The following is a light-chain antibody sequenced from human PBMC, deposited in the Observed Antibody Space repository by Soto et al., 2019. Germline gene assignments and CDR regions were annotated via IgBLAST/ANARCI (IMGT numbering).Light chain of an antibody. CDR3: QQYGSSGT. V-gene: IGKV3-15*01. CDR2: GTS. CDR1: QSVGRS. Sequence: IVMTQSPATLSVSPGERATLSCRASQSVGRSLAWYQQKPGQAPRLLIYGTSARATGIPATFSGSGSGTEFTLTISRLEPEDFAVYYCQQYGSSGTFGQGTKVEIK. J-gene: IGKJ1*01.